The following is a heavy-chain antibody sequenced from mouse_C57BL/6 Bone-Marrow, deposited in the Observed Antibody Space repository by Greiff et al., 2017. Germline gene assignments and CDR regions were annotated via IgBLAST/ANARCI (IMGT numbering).Heavy chain of an antibody. Sequence: QVQLKESGAELVKPGASVKISCKASGYAFSSYWMNWVKQRPGKGLEWIGQIYPGDGDTNYNGKFKGKATLTADKSSSTAYMQLSSLTSEDSAVYVCARSGCYSNLWFAYWGQGTLVTVSA. J-gene: IGHJ3*01. V-gene: IGHV1-80*01. CDR3: ARSGCYSNLWFAY. CDR2: IYPGDGDT. CDR1: GYAFSSYW. D-gene: IGHD2-5*01.